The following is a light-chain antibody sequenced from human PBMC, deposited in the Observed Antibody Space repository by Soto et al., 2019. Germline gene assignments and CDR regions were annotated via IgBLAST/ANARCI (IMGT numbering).Light chain of an antibody. J-gene: IGKJ4*01. CDR3: QQYGSSPR. V-gene: IGKV3-20*01. CDR1: QNVSSSY. Sequence: EIVLTQSPGTLSLSPGERATLSCSASQNVSSSYLAWYQQKPGQAPRLLIYGASSRATGIPDRFSGSGSGTDFTLSISRLEPEDFAVYYCQQYGSSPRFGGGTKVEIK. CDR2: GAS.